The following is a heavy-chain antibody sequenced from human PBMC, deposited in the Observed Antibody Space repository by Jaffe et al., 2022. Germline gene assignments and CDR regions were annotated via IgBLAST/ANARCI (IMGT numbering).Heavy chain of an antibody. V-gene: IGHV4-61*02. CDR3: ARGTDDFGGPSDAFDI. J-gene: IGHJ3*02. CDR2: IFQTEIT. D-gene: IGHD4-17*01. CDR1: GDSFDTHQFY. Sequence: QVQLQESGPGLVKPSQTLSLTCTVSGDSFDTHQFYWNWIRQPAGKGLEWIGRIFQTEITNYNPSFKTRVTISRDTSRSQFSLTLTSVTAADTAVYYCARGTDDFGGPSDAFDIWGQGTVVTVST.